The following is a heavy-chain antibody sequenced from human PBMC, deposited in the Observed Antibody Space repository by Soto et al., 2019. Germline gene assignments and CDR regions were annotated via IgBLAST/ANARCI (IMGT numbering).Heavy chain of an antibody. CDR3: ARPLSYYDGSGPFDY. CDR1: GFTFSGYY. D-gene: IGHD3-22*01. Sequence: GGSLRLSCAVSGFTFSGYYMNWIRQAPGKGLEWVSYISSDGTTISYAASVKGRFTVSRDNAKNSLYLQMNGLRAEDTAVYYCARPLSYYDGSGPFDYWGQGTLGTGS. CDR2: ISSDGTTI. J-gene: IGHJ4*02. V-gene: IGHV3-11*01.